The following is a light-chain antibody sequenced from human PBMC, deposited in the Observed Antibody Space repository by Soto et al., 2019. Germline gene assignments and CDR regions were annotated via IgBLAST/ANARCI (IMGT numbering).Light chain of an antibody. J-gene: IGKJ5*01. CDR1: QSVSSSF. CDR3: QQYGSSPRT. Sequence: EIVLTQSPGPLSLSPGERATLSCRASQSVSSSFLAWYQQKVGQAPRLLIYGASSRATGIPDRFSGSGSGTDFTLTISRLEPEDFAVYYCQQYGSSPRTVGQGTRLEMK. CDR2: GAS. V-gene: IGKV3-20*01.